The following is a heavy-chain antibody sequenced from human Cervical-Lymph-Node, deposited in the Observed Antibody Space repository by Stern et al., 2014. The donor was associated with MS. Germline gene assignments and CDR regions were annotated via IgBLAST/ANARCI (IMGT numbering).Heavy chain of an antibody. CDR2: IIPVVGTA. Sequence: LVESGAEVRKPGSSVKVSCKASGGTFSRYGISWVRQAPGQGLEWMGGIIPVVGTADYAEQFQGRVTITADGSTSTAYMELSSLTSADTAVYYCARGPYNRDFFEYWGQGTLVTVSS. CDR3: ARGPYNRDFFEY. V-gene: IGHV1-69*01. J-gene: IGHJ4*02. CDR1: GGTFSRYG. D-gene: IGHD1-1*01.